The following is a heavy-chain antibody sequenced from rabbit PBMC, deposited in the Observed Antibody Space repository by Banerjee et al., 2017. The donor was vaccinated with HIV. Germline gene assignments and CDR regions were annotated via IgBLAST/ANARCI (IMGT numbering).Heavy chain of an antibody. Sequence: QSLEESGGDLVKPGASLTLTCTASGFSFSSYYYMCWVRQAPGKGLEWIVCIVTSSGSTWYASWAKGRFTISKTSLTTVTLQMTSLTAADTATYFCVKSGGSNNGWPWSFNLWGPGTLVTVS. CDR1: GFSFSSYYY. CDR3: VKSGGSNNGWPWSFNL. V-gene: IGHV1S40*01. J-gene: IGHJ4*01. CDR2: IVTSSGST. D-gene: IGHD1-1*01.